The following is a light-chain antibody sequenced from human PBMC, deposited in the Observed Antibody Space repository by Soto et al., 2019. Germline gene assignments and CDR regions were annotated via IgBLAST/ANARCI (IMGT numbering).Light chain of an antibody. J-gene: IGKJ1*01. CDR2: GAF. V-gene: IGKV3-15*01. Sequence: EIVMTQSPVTLSVSPGERATLSCRASQSVSSNLAWYQQKPGQAPSLLIYGAFTRATGIPARFSGTGSGTEFTLTISSLQFEDFALYYCQQYNDWPLTFGQGTKVDIK. CDR3: QQYNDWPLT. CDR1: QSVSSN.